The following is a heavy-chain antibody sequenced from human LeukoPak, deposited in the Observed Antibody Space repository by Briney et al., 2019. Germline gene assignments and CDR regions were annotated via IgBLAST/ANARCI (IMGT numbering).Heavy chain of an antibody. V-gene: IGHV3-74*01. CDR3: ASGLVRGVPDY. D-gene: IGHD3-10*01. CDR2: INSDASST. Sequence: PGGSLRLSCAASGFTFSSYWMHWVRQAPGKGLVWVSRINSDASSTSYADSVKGRFTISRDNAKNTLYLQMNSLRAEDTAVYYCASGLVRGVPDYWGRGTLVTVSS. J-gene: IGHJ4*02. CDR1: GFTFSSYW.